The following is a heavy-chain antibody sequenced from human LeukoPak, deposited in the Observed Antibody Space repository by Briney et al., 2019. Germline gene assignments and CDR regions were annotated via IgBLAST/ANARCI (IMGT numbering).Heavy chain of an antibody. Sequence: PGRCLRLSCAPSGFTFSGSAMHWVRQATGKGLGWVGRIRSKGNSYATACAASVTGRFTISRDNSKNTAYLQMNSLKTEDTAVYYCSRHDSSIVGGNDAFDIWGQGTMVTVS. CDR3: SRHDSSIVGGNDAFDI. V-gene: IGHV3-73*01. J-gene: IGHJ3*02. D-gene: IGHD1-26*01. CDR1: GFTFSGSA. CDR2: IRSKGNSYAT.